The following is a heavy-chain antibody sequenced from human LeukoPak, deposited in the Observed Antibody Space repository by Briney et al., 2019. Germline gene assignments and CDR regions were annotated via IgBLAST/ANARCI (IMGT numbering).Heavy chain of an antibody. D-gene: IGHD6-13*01. CDR1: GFTFSDYY. V-gene: IGHV3-15*01. J-gene: IGHJ3*02. Sequence: KTGGSLRLSCAASGFTFSDYYMNWFRQVPGKGLEWVGRIKSKPDGGTIDYAAPVQGRFIISRDDSKNTLYVQMNSLKTEDTAVYYCTKDMGAFDPYSSSWYAVRGFDIWGQGTMVTVSS. CDR3: TKDMGAFDPYSSSWYAVRGFDI. CDR2: IKSKPDGGTI.